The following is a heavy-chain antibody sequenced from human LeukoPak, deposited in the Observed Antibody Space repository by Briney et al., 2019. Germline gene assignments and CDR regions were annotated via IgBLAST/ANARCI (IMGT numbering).Heavy chain of an antibody. CDR1: GFTFSSYG. V-gene: IGHV3-33*01. CDR3: ARDFSLQLFDY. Sequence: SGRSLRLSCAASGFTFSSYGFHWVRQAPGKGLEWVAVIWSDGSYKYYADSVKGRFTISRDDSKNTLYLQMNSLRAEDTAVYYCARDFSLQLFDYWGQGTLVTVFS. CDR2: IWSDGSYK. J-gene: IGHJ4*02. D-gene: IGHD5-24*01.